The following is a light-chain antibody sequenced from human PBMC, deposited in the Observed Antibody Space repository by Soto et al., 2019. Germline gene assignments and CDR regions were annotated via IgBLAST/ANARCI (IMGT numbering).Light chain of an antibody. V-gene: IGLV2-14*01. CDR2: EVT. CDR1: ISDFGGYNY. Sequence: QSVLTQPASVSGSPGQSISISCTGTISDFGGYNYVSWYQQHPGKTPKLLIYEVTNRPSGVSSRFSASKSGNTASLTISGLQAEDEADYYCTSYTDTSVDVFGTGTKLTVL. J-gene: IGLJ1*01. CDR3: TSYTDTSVDV.